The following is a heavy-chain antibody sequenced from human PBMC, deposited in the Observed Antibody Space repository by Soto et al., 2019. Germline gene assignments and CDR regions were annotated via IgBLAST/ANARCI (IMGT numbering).Heavy chain of an antibody. J-gene: IGHJ5*02. CDR1: GYTFTSYD. CDR3: ARGRYCSGGSCPKKNWFDP. V-gene: IGHV1-8*01. Sequence: ASVKVSCKASGYTFTSYDINWVRQATGQGLEWMGWMNPNSGNTGYAQKFQGRVTMTRNTSISTAYMELSSLRSEDTAVYYCARGRYCSGGSCPKKNWFDPWGQGTLVTVSS. D-gene: IGHD2-15*01. CDR2: MNPNSGNT.